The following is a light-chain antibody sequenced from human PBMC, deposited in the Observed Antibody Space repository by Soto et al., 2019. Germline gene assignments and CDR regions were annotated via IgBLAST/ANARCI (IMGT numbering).Light chain of an antibody. CDR2: DVS. CDR1: SSDVGGYNY. J-gene: IGLJ2*01. Sequence: QSALTQPASVSGSPGQSITISCIGTSSDVGGYNYVSWYQQHPGKAPKLMIYDVSNRPSGVSNRFSGSKSGNTASLTISGLQADDEADYYCSSYTSSSTVVFGGGTKVTVL. V-gene: IGLV2-14*01. CDR3: SSYTSSSTVV.